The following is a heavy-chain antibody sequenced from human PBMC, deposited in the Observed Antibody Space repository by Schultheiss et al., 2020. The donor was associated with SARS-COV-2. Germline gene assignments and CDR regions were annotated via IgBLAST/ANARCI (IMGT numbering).Heavy chain of an antibody. V-gene: IGHV1-18*01. Sequence: ASVKVSCKASGYTFTSYGISWVRQAPGQGLEWMGWINPNSGGTNYAQKFQGRVTITRDTSASTAYMELSSLRSEDTAVYYCAREDYGDYLNWFDPWGQGTLVTVSS. CDR3: AREDYGDYLNWFDP. J-gene: IGHJ5*02. CDR1: GYTFTSYG. D-gene: IGHD4-17*01. CDR2: INPNSGGT.